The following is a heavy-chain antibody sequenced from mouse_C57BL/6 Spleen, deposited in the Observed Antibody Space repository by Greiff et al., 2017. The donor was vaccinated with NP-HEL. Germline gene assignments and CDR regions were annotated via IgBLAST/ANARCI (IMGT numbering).Heavy chain of an antibody. CDR1: GYTFTSYN. D-gene: IGHD2-13*01. CDR2: IYPGNGDT. V-gene: IGHV1-12*01. CDR3: ARWRSDYEGDAMDY. J-gene: IGHJ4*01. Sequence: QVQLKQSGAELVRPGASVKMSCKASGYTFTSYNMHWVKQTPRQGLEWIGAIYPGNGDTSYNQKFKGKATLTVDKSSSTAYMQLSSLTSEDSAVYFCARWRSDYEGDAMDYWGQGTSVTVSS.